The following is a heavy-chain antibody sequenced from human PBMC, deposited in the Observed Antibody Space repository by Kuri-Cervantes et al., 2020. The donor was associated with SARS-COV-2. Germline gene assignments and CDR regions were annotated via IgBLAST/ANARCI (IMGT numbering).Heavy chain of an antibody. D-gene: IGHD2-2*02. J-gene: IGHJ4*02. CDR1: GYTFTGYY. CDR3: ARDDGDIVVVPAAIPADY. V-gene: IGHV1-2*02. Sequence: ASVKVSCKASGYTFTGYYMHWVRQAPGQGLEWMGWINPNSGGTNYAQKLQGRVTMTTDTSTSTAYMELRSLRSDDTAVYYCARDDGDIVVVPAAIPADYWGQGTLVTFSS. CDR2: INPNSGGT.